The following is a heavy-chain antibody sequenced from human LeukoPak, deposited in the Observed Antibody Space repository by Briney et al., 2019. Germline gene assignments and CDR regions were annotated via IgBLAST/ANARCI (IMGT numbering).Heavy chain of an antibody. Sequence: PSETLSLTCAVYGESFSGYYWRWMRQPPGKGREWIGEINHSGSTNYNPSLKSRVTISVDRSKNQFSLKLSSVTAADTAVYYCARVAATVTTRGAFDIWGQGTMVTVSS. J-gene: IGHJ3*02. CDR2: INHSGST. CDR1: GESFSGYY. CDR3: ARVAATVTTRGAFDI. D-gene: IGHD4-17*01. V-gene: IGHV4-34*01.